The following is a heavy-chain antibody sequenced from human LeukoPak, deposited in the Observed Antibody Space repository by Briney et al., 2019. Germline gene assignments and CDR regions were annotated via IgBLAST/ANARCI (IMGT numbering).Heavy chain of an antibody. CDR1: GFTFSSYW. CDR3: ARGSSVVALD. D-gene: IGHD2-15*01. V-gene: IGHV3-74*01. Sequence: GGSLRLSCAASGFTFSSYWMHWVRQVPGKGLVWVSRITSEGSSTSYADSVKGRFTISRDNAKNTLYLQMNSLRAEDTAVYYCARGSSVVALDWGQGTLVTVTS. J-gene: IGHJ4*02. CDR2: ITSEGSST.